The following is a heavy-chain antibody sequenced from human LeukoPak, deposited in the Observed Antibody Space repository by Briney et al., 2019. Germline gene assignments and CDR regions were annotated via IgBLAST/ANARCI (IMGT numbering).Heavy chain of an antibody. J-gene: IGHJ5*02. V-gene: IGHV3-23*01. Sequence: GGSLRLSCAASGFTFSSYAMSWVRQAPGKELEWVSAISGSGGSTYYADSVKGRSTISRDNSKNTLYLQMNSLRAEDTAVYYCAKGLYCSSTSCPKAYNWFDPWGQGTLVTVSS. CDR1: GFTFSSYA. CDR2: ISGSGGST. D-gene: IGHD2-2*01. CDR3: AKGLYCSSTSCPKAYNWFDP.